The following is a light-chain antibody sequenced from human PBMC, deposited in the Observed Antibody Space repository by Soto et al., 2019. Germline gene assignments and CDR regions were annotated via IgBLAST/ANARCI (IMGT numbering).Light chain of an antibody. J-gene: IGKJ1*01. CDR2: RAS. V-gene: IGKV3-15*01. CDR1: QSVSSN. Sequence: EIVTTQSPATLSVSPWERATLSCRASQSVSSNLAWYQQKPGQAPRLLIYRASTRATGIPARFSGSGSGTEFTLTISSLQSEDFAVYSCQQYNNWPSTFGQGTKV. CDR3: QQYNNWPST.